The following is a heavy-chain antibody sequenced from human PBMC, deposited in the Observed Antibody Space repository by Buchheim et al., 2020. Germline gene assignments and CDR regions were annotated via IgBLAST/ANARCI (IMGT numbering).Heavy chain of an antibody. J-gene: IGHJ5*02. Sequence: QVQLVQSGAEVKKPGASVKVSCKASGYTFTSYGISWVRQAPGQGLEWMGWISTYNGHTNYAQKFRGRVTMTTDTSTSTAYMELGSLRSDDTAVYYCARDLGYCTSTSCTRNWFDPWGQGTL. CDR2: ISTYNGHT. CDR1: GYTFTSYG. V-gene: IGHV1-18*01. D-gene: IGHD2-2*01. CDR3: ARDLGYCTSTSCTRNWFDP.